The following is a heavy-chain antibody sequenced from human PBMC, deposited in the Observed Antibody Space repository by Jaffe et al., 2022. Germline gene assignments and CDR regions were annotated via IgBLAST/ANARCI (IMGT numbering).Heavy chain of an antibody. CDR1: GFTFGDYA. D-gene: IGHD4-17*01. Sequence: EVQLVESGGGLVQPGRSLRLSCTASGFTFGDYAMSWFRQAPGKGLEWVGFIRSKAYGGTTEYAASVKGRFTISRDDSKSIAYLQMNSLKTEDTAVYYCTRDLSYGDYRYYFDYWGQGTLVTVSS. CDR3: TRDLSYGDYRYYFDY. CDR2: IRSKAYGGTT. V-gene: IGHV3-49*03. J-gene: IGHJ4*02.